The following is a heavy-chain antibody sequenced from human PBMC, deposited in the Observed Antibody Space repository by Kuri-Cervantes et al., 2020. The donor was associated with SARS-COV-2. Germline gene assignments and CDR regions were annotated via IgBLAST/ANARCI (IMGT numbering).Heavy chain of an antibody. CDR3: ARDANYGSRLPRKFDY. CDR2: ISSSSSTI. D-gene: IGHD5-12*01. Sequence: GESLKISCAASEFTFSDYYMSWVRQAPGRGLEWVSYISSSSSTIYYADSVKGRFTISRDNAKNSLYLQMNSLRDEDTAVYYCARDANYGSRLPRKFDYWGQGTLVTVSS. V-gene: IGHV3-11*04. J-gene: IGHJ4*02. CDR1: EFTFSDYY.